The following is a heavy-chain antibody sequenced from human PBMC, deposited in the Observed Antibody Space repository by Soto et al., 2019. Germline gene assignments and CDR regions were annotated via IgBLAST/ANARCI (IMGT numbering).Heavy chain of an antibody. J-gene: IGHJ4*02. CDR3: ASDIDYYDSSGSRGYFDY. Sequence: ASVKVSRRASGSTFTIYVISLLLQAPGQVLEWMGWISAYNGNTNYAQKLQGRVTMTTDTSTSTAYMELRSLRSDDTAVYYCASDIDYYDSSGSRGYFDYWGQGTLVTVSS. CDR1: GSTFTIYV. CDR2: ISAYNGNT. V-gene: IGHV1-18*04. D-gene: IGHD3-22*01.